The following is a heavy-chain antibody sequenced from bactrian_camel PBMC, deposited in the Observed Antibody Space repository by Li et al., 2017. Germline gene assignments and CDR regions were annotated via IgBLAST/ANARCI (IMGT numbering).Heavy chain of an antibody. CDR2: ISSGGGST. J-gene: IGHJ4*01. CDR3: AAGGSWYEY. Sequence: VQLVESGGGSVQAGGSLRLSCKASGYTYSSYCMGWFRQAPGKGLEWVSYISSGGGSTYYADSVKGRFTISRDNAKNTLYLQLNSLKTEDTAMYYCAAGGSWYEYWGRGPRSPSP. D-gene: IGHD6*01. CDR1: GYTYSSYC. V-gene: IGHV3S35*01.